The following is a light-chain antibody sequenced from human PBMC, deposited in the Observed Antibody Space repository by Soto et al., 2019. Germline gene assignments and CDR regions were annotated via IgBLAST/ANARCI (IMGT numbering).Light chain of an antibody. J-gene: IGKJ1*01. CDR1: QSIGSY. CDR3: QHRSNSPPTWT. Sequence: EIVLTQSPATLSLSPGDRATLSCRASQSIGSYLAWYQQKPGQAPRRLIYDASNRATGMPARFSGIGSGTDFTLTISSLKSEDFAVYFCQHRSNSPPTWTFGQGTKVEIK. CDR2: DAS. V-gene: IGKV3-11*01.